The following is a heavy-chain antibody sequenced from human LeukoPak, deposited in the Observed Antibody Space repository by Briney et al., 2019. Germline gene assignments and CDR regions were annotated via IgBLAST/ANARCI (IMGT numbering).Heavy chain of an antibody. CDR1: GYTFTSYY. V-gene: IGHV1-46*01. CDR3: AIHLKLRYFDWLPGGPPFSF. Sequence: ASVKVSCKASGYTFTSYYMHWGRQAPGQGLEWMGIINPSGGSTSYAQKFQGRVTMTRDTTTSTVYMELSSLRSEDTAVYYCAIHLKLRYFDWLPGGPPFSFWGQGTLVTVSS. J-gene: IGHJ4*02. D-gene: IGHD3-9*01. CDR2: INPSGGST.